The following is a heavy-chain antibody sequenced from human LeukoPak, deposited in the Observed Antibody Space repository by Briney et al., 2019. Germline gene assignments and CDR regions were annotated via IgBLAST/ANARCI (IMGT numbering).Heavy chain of an antibody. D-gene: IGHD3-10*01. CDR1: GGSFSGYY. CDR3: ARGRPLHYNRIYYYGMDV. J-gene: IGHJ6*02. CDR2: INHSGST. V-gene: IGHV4-34*01. Sequence: PSETLSLTCAVYGGSFSGYYWSWIRQPPGKGLEWIGEINHSGSTNYNPSLKSRVTISVDTSKNQFSLKLSSVTAADTAVYYCARGRPLHYNRIYYYGMDVGGQGTTVTVSS.